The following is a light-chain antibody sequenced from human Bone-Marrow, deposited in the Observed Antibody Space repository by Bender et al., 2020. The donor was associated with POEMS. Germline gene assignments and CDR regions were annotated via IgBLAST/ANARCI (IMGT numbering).Light chain of an antibody. J-gene: IGLJ2*01. CDR3: QSYDSANQDVV. CDR1: SGSIASYY. V-gene: IGLV6-57*04. Sequence: NFMLTQPHSVSESPGKTVTISCTRSSGSIASYYVQWYQQRPGSAPTTVIYEHNQRPSGVPDRFSGSIDSSSNSASLTISGLKTEDEADYYCQSYDSANQDVVFGGGTKLTVL. CDR2: EHN.